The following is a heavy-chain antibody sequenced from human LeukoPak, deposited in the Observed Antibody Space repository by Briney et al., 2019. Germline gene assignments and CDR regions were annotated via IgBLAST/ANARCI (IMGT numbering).Heavy chain of an antibody. CDR1: GYTFTANY. Sequence: GASVKVSCKPSGYTFTANYIRWVRQAPGQGLEWMGWINPNSGGTNYAQKFQGRVTMTRDTSISTAYMELSRLRSDDTAVYYCARDRAAAAKIVDYWGQGTLVTVSS. J-gene: IGHJ4*02. D-gene: IGHD6-13*01. V-gene: IGHV1-2*02. CDR2: INPNSGGT. CDR3: ARDRAAAAKIVDY.